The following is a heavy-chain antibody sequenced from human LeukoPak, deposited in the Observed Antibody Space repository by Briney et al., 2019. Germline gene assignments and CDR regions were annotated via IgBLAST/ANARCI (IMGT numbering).Heavy chain of an antibody. Sequence: SQTLSLTCGISGDSVSSKSGGWNWIRQSPSRGLEWLGRTYYTSKWYNEYAVSMKSRITINSDTSKNQLSLHLDSVTPEDTAVYYCAREQLWSGPDRFDSWGQGTLVTVSS. CDR1: GDSVSSKSGG. V-gene: IGHV6-1*01. J-gene: IGHJ5*01. CDR2: TYYTSKWYN. CDR3: AREQLWSGPDRFDS. D-gene: IGHD3-10*02.